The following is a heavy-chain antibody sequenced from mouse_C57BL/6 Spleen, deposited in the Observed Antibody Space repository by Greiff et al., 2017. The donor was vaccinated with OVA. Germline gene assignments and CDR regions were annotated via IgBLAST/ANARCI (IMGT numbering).Heavy chain of an antibody. Sequence: VQVVESGAELVRPGTSVKVSCKASGYAFTNYLIEWVKQRPGQGLEWIGVINPGSGGTNYNEKFKGKATLTADKSSSTAYMQLSSLTSEDSAVYFCARGLRDFDYWGQGTTLTVSS. J-gene: IGHJ2*01. CDR2: INPGSGGT. CDR3: ARGLRDFDY. CDR1: GYAFTNYL. V-gene: IGHV1-54*01. D-gene: IGHD1-1*01.